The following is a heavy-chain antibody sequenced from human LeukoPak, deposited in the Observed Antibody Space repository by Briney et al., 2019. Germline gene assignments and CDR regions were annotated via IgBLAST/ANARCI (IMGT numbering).Heavy chain of an antibody. CDR1: GGTFSSYA. J-gene: IGHJ5*02. CDR2: IIPIFGTA. Sequence: ASVKVSCKASGGTFSSYAISWVRQAPGQGLEWMGGIIPIFGTANYAQKFQGRVTMTRDMSTSTVYMELSSLRSEDTAVYYCARDGKDSSGNWFDPWGQGTLVTVSS. CDR3: ARDGKDSSGNWFDP. D-gene: IGHD3-22*01. V-gene: IGHV1-69*05.